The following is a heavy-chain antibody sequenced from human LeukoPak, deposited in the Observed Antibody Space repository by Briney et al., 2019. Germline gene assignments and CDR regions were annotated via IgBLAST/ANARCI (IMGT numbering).Heavy chain of an antibody. J-gene: IGHJ4*02. CDR3: ATVSWGYAGPDPGY. Sequence: GASVKVSCKVSGYTLTELSMHWVRQAPGKGLEWMGGFDPEDGETIYAQKFQGRVTMTEDTSTDTAYMELSSLRSEDTAVYYCATVSWGYAGPDPGYWGQGTLVTVSS. V-gene: IGHV1-24*01. D-gene: IGHD2-15*01. CDR1: GYTLTELS. CDR2: FDPEDGET.